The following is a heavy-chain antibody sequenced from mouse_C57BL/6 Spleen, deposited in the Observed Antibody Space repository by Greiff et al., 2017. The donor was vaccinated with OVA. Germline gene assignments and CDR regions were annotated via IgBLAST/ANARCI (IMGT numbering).Heavy chain of an antibody. J-gene: IGHJ4*01. V-gene: IGHV1-76*01. Sequence: VQLQQSGAELVRPGASVKLSCKASGYTFTDYYINWVKQRPGQGLEWIARIYPGSGNTYYNEKFKGKATLTAEKSSSTAYMQLSSLTSEDSAVYFCARAVVADYAMDYWGQGTSVTVSS. CDR3: ARAVVADYAMDY. CDR2: IYPGSGNT. CDR1: GYTFTDYY. D-gene: IGHD1-1*01.